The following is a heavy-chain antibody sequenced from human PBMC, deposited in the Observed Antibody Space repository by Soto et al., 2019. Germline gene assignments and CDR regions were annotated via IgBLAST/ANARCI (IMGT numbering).Heavy chain of an antibody. Sequence: QVQLVQSGAEVKKPGASVKVSCKASGYTFTSYGMRWVRQAPGQGLEWMGWISAYNGNTNNAQKLQGRVTMTTDTYPSRAYTELRSLRSDETGVYYCARVPCGGEGRWGQGTLVTVSS. V-gene: IGHV1-18*04. CDR3: ARVPCGGEGR. CDR2: ISAYNGNT. D-gene: IGHD2-21*01. CDR1: GYTFTSYG. J-gene: IGHJ4*01.